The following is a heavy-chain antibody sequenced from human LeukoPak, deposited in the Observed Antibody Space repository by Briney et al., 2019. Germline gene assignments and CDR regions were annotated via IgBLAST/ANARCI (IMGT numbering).Heavy chain of an antibody. CDR2: IHYSGST. Sequence: SETLSLTCNVSGVSISTHYWSWIRQPPGKGLEWIGYIHYSGSTHYNPSLKSRVTISVDTSKNQVSLKLRSVTAADTAVYYCARTTEGYAGGPGYSYYYYMDVWGKGTTVTISS. D-gene: IGHD5-12*01. CDR1: GVSISTHY. J-gene: IGHJ6*03. V-gene: IGHV4-59*11. CDR3: ARTTEGYAGGPGYSYYYYMDV.